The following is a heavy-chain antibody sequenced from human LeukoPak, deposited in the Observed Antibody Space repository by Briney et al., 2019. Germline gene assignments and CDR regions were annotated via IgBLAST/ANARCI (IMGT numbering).Heavy chain of an antibody. CDR1: GYSISRGYY. D-gene: IGHD3-10*01. V-gene: IGHV4-38-2*01. CDR3: ARAGWIITSGIDY. CDR2: IYHIGST. Sequence: SATLSLTCGVSGYSISRGYYWAWIRQPPGKGLEWIGTIYHIGSTYYTPSLGSRVTISVDTSKNEFSLNLKSVTAADTAVYYCARAGWIITSGIDYWGQGALVTVPS. J-gene: IGHJ4*02.